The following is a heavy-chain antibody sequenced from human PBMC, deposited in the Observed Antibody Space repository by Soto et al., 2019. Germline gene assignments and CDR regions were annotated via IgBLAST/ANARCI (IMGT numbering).Heavy chain of an antibody. J-gene: IGHJ6*02. CDR2: IWYDGSNK. CDR1: GFTFSSYG. Sequence: QVQLVESGGGVVQPGRSLSLSCAASGFTFSSYGIHWVRQAPGKGLEWVAVIWYDGSNKYYADSVKGPFTISRDNSKNTLYLQMNSLRAEDTAVYYCAREVLVRGIKYHGIDVWGQGTTVTVSS. CDR3: AREVLVRGIKYHGIDV. D-gene: IGHD3-10*01. V-gene: IGHV3-33*01.